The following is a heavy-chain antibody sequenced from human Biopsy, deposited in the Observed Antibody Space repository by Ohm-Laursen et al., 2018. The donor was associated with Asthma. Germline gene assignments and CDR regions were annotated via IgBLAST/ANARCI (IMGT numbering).Heavy chain of an antibody. V-gene: IGHV1-8*01. CDR2: MNPNSGNT. Sequence: ASVKVSCKASGYTFTSYDINWVRQATGQGLEWTGWMNPNSGNTGYPQNFQGRVTMTRDTSISTAYMELSSLRSEDTAVYYCTRWSLRVRDTPNDYWGQGTLVTVSS. D-gene: IGHD3-16*01. J-gene: IGHJ4*02. CDR3: TRWSLRVRDTPNDY. CDR1: GYTFTSYD.